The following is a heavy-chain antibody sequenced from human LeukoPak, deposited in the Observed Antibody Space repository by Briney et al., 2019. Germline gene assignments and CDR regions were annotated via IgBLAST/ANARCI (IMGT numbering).Heavy chain of an antibody. V-gene: IGHV3-23*01. J-gene: IGHJ6*02. CDR1: GFTFSSYA. D-gene: IGHD3-22*01. CDR3: AKKPPVYDTALGMDV. CDR2: ISGSGGST. Sequence: PGGPLRLSCAASGFTFSSYAMSWVRQAPGKGLEWVSAISGSGGSTYYADSVKGRFTISRDNSKNTLYLQMNSLRAEDTAVYYCAKKPPVYDTALGMDVWGQGTTVTVSS.